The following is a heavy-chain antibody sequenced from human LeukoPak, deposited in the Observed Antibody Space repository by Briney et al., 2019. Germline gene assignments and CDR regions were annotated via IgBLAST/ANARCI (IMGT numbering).Heavy chain of an antibody. Sequence: AASVKVSCKASGGTFSSYAISWVRQAPGQGLEWMGGIIPIFGTANYAQKFQGRVTITADESTSTAYMELSSLRSEDTAVYYCARERGITMVRGVSHYYYYMDVWGKGTTVTISS. V-gene: IGHV1-69*13. D-gene: IGHD3-10*01. CDR1: GGTFSSYA. J-gene: IGHJ6*03. CDR2: IIPIFGTA. CDR3: ARERGITMVRGVSHYYYYMDV.